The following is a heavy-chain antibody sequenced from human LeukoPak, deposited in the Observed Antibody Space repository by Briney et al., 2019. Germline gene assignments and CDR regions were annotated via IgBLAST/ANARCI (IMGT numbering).Heavy chain of an antibody. CDR3: ARGVEPLAANTLAY. D-gene: IGHD1-14*01. CDR1: GFTVITND. CDR2: LYSNGNT. J-gene: IGHJ4*02. V-gene: IGHV3-53*01. Sequence: GGSLRLSCAASGFTVITNDMSWVRQAPGKGLEWVSVLYSNGNTKYADSVQGRFTISRDNSKNTLYLEMNSLSPDDTAVYYCARGVEPLAANTLAYWGQGTLVTVSS.